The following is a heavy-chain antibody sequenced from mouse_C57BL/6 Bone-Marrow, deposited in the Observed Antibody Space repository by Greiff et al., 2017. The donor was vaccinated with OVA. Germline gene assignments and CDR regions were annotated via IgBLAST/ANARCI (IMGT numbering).Heavy chain of an antibody. CDR1: GYTFTSYW. CDR3: AREDPYDYSYYFDY. Sequence: VQLQQPGAELVMPGASVKLSCKASGYTFTSYWMHWVKQRPGQGLEWIGEIDPSDSYTNYNQKFKGKSTLTVDKSSSTAHMQLSSLTSEDSAVYYCAREDPYDYSYYFDYWGQGTTLTVSS. J-gene: IGHJ2*01. CDR2: IDPSDSYT. V-gene: IGHV1-69*01. D-gene: IGHD2-4*01.